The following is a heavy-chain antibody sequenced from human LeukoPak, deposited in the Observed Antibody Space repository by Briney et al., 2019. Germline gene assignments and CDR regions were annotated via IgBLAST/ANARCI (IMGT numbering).Heavy chain of an antibody. CDR3: ARGRKDYGDYYFDS. D-gene: IGHD4-17*01. J-gene: IGHJ4*02. Sequence: ASVKVSCKASGYTFTSYGISWVRQAPGQGLEWMGWISAYNGNTNSAQKLQGRVTMTTDTSTSTAHMELRSLRSDDTAVYYCARGRKDYGDYYFDSWGQGTLVTVSS. CDR1: GYTFTSYG. CDR2: ISAYNGNT. V-gene: IGHV1-18*01.